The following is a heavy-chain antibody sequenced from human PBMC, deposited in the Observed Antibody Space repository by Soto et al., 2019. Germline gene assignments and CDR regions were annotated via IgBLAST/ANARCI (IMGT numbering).Heavy chain of an antibody. V-gene: IGHV3-30*18. J-gene: IGHJ4*02. CDR3: AKARGYGYCISTSCYHFDY. CDR2: ISYDGSNK. Sequence: QVQLVESGGGVVQPGRSLRLSCAASGFTFSSYGMHWVRQAPGKGLEWVAVISYDGSNKYYADSVKGRFTISRDNSKNTLYLQMKSLRAEDTAVYYCAKARGYGYCISTSCYHFDYWGQGTLVTVSS. CDR1: GFTFSSYG. D-gene: IGHD2-2*03.